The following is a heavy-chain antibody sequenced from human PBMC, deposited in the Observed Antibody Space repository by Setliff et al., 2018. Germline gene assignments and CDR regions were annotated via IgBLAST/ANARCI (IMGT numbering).Heavy chain of an antibody. V-gene: IGHV3-7*01. D-gene: IGHD2-15*01. Sequence: MHWVRQAPGKGLEWVANIKRDGSETYYMDSVRGRFVISRDNAKNSLYLQMRSLRVEDTALYYCASATLQRKFQSPRGLDVWGQGTTVTVSS. CDR3: ASATLQRKFQSPRGLDV. J-gene: IGHJ6*02. CDR2: IKRDGSET.